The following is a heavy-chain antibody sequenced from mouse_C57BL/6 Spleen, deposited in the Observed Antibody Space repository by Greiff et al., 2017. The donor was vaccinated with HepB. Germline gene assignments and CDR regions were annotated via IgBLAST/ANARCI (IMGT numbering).Heavy chain of an antibody. J-gene: IGHJ4*01. D-gene: IGHD2-2*01. V-gene: IGHV1-59*01. CDR1: GYTFTSYW. Sequence: QVQLQQPGAELVRPGTSVKLSCKASGYTFTSYWMHWVKQRPGQGLEWIGVIDPSDSYTNYNQKFKGKATLTVDTSSSTAYMQLSSLTSEDSAVYYCARTSYGYVPDYAMDYWGQGTSVTVSS. CDR2: IDPSDSYT. CDR3: ARTSYGYVPDYAMDY.